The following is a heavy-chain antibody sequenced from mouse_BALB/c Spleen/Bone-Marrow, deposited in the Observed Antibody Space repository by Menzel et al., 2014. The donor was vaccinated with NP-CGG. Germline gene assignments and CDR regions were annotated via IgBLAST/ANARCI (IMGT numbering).Heavy chain of an antibody. Sequence: QVQLQQSGAELVRPGASVKLSCKASGYSFTSYWMNWVKQRPGQGLEWIGMIHPSDSETRLNQKFKDKATLTVDKPSSTAYMQLSSPTSEDSAVYYCAREREITTVVAGDWYFDVWGAGTTVTVSS. CDR3: AREREITTVVAGDWYFDV. CDR1: GYSFTSYW. CDR2: IHPSDSET. D-gene: IGHD1-1*01. V-gene: IGHV1-61*01. J-gene: IGHJ1*01.